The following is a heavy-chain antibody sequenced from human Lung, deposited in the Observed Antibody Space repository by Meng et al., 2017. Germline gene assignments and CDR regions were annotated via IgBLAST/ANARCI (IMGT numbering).Heavy chain of an antibody. CDR3: ASSPSHSSGYYYD. Sequence: ASVKVSCKASGYTFTSYDINWVRQATGQGLEWMGWMNPSSGNTGYAQKFQGRVTMTRNTSISTAYMELSSLRSEDTAVYYCASSPSHSSGYYYDWGQGTLVTVSS. D-gene: IGHD3-22*01. J-gene: IGHJ4*02. V-gene: IGHV1-8*01. CDR2: MNPSSGNT. CDR1: GYTFTSYD.